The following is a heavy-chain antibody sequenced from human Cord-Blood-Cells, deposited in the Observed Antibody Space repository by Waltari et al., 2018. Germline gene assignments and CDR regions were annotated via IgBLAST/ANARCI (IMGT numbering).Heavy chain of an antibody. D-gene: IGHD2-15*01. V-gene: IGHV4-34*01. J-gene: IGHJ4*02. CDR3: ASLCSGGSCYYFDY. CDR2: INHSGST. Sequence: QVQLQQWGAGLLKPSETLSLTCAVYGGSFSGYYWSWIRQPPGKGLEWIGEINHSGSTNYNPSLKSRVTISVDTSKNQFSLKLSSGTAADTAVYYCASLCSGGSCYYFDYWGQGTLVSVSS. CDR1: GGSFSGYY.